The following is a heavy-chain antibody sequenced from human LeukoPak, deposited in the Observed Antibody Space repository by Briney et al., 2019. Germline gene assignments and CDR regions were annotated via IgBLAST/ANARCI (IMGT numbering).Heavy chain of an antibody. CDR3: ARGPSSREEPDY. J-gene: IGHJ4*02. Sequence: ASVKVSCKASGGTFSSYAISWVRQAPGQGLEWMGGIIPIFGTANYAQKLQGRVTMTTDTSTSTAYMELRSLRSDDTAVYYCARGPSSREEPDYWGQGTLVTVSS. V-gene: IGHV1-69*05. CDR2: IIPIFGTA. CDR1: GGTFSSYA. D-gene: IGHD1-14*01.